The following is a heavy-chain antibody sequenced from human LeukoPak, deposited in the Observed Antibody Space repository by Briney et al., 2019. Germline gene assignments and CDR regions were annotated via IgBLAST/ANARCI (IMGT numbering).Heavy chain of an antibody. Sequence: GGSLRLSCAASGFTFSRYGMHRVRQAPGKGLEWVAAIWYDGSIQYYADSVKGRFTISRDNSKNTLYLQMDSLRAEDTAVYYCARAGYCSGGSCYGSDYWGQGTLVSVSS. J-gene: IGHJ4*02. CDR3: ARAGYCSGGSCYGSDY. CDR1: GFTFSRYG. D-gene: IGHD2-15*01. CDR2: IWYDGSIQ. V-gene: IGHV3-33*01.